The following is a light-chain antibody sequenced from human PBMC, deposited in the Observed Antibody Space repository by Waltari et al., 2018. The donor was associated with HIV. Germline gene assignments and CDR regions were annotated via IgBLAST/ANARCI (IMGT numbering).Light chain of an antibody. J-gene: IGLJ3*02. Sequence: SYVLTQPPSVSVAPGQTARITCVGNNIGSKSVQWYQQRPGQAPILVVYDDTERPSGIPGRCSGSNSGNTATLTISRVEAGDEADDYCQVWDSTHYHRGVFGGGTSLTVL. V-gene: IGLV3-21*02. CDR3: QVWDSTHYHRGV. CDR2: DDT. CDR1: NIGSKS.